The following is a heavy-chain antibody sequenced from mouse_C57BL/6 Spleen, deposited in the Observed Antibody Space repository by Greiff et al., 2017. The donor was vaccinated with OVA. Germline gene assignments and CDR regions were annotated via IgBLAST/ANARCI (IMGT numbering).Heavy chain of an antibody. CDR3: AIWHGNYEGYFDY. V-gene: IGHV1-74*01. J-gene: IGHJ2*01. CDR1: GYTFTSYW. Sequence: QVHVKQSGAELVKPGASVKVSCKASGYTFTSYWMHWVKQRPGQGLEWIGRIHPSDSDTNYNQKFKGKATLTVDKSSSTAYMQLSSLTSEDSAVDYCAIWHGNYEGYFDYWGQGTTLTVSS. D-gene: IGHD2-1*01. CDR2: IHPSDSDT.